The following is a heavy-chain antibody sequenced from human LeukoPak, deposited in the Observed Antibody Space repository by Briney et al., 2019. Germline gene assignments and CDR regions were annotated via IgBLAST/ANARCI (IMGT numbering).Heavy chain of an antibody. CDR1: GGSFSGYY. V-gene: IGHV4-34*01. Sequence: SETLSLTCAVYGGSFSGYYWSWIRQPPGKGLEWIGEVNHSGSTNYNPSLRSRVTISVDTSKNQSSLKLSSVTAADTAVYYCARDLQLLPFYYYGMDVCGQGTTVTVSS. CDR3: ARDLQLLPFYYYGMDV. CDR2: VNHSGST. J-gene: IGHJ6*02. D-gene: IGHD2-2*01.